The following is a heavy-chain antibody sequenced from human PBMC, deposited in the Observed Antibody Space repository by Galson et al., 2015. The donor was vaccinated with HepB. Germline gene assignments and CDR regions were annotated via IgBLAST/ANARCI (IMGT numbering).Heavy chain of an antibody. J-gene: IGHJ3*01. D-gene: IGHD3/OR15-3a*01. V-gene: IGHV3-48*03. CDR3: VRGLYEFWGGYRPDTFDL. CDR2: ISRSGSSM. Sequence: SLRLSCAAAGFTFSSFEMNWVRQAPGKGLEWVSSISRSGSSMYYVDSVKGRFTISRDNAKNSMDLQMNAPRDDDTAVYYCVRGLYEFWGGYRPDTFDLWGQGTMVTVSS. CDR1: GFTFSSFE.